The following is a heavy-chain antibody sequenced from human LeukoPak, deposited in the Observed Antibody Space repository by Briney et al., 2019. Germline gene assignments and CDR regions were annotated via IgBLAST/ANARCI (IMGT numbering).Heavy chain of an antibody. J-gene: IGHJ4*02. Sequence: PGGSLRLSCAASGFTFSSYGMHWVRQAPGKGLEWVAFIRYDGSNKYYADSVKGRFTISRDNSKNTLYLQMNSLRAEDTAVYYCAKGGYCSSTSCYLFSLFDYWGQGTLVTVSS. D-gene: IGHD2-2*01. CDR2: IRYDGSNK. CDR1: GFTFSSYG. CDR3: AKGGYCSSTSCYLFSLFDY. V-gene: IGHV3-30*02.